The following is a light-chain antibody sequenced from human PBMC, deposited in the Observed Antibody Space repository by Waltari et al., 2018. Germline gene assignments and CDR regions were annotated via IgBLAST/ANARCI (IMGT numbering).Light chain of an antibody. J-gene: IGLJ3*02. V-gene: IGLV2-11*01. CDR3: CSYAGSYTWV. CDR2: DVT. CDR1: TNDLGSYNY. Sequence: SALTQPRSVSGSPGQSVTISCTGTTNDLGSYNYVSWYQQHPGKAPKLIILDVTKRPSGVPDRLSGSKSGNTASLTISGLRAEDEVEYYCCSYAGSYTWVFGGGTKLTVV.